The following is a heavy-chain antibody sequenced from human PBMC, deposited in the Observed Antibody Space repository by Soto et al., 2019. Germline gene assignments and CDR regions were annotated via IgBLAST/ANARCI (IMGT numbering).Heavy chain of an antibody. CDR2: IWSAGFT. CDR3: ARELLPDL. J-gene: IGHJ5*02. V-gene: IGHV3-53*01. CDR1: GFTVSSKY. Sequence: RRLSCAASGFTVSSKYMTWVRQAPGKGLEWVSIIWSAGFTYYADSVKGRFTISRDNSKNTVYLQMNSLRIEDSAVYYCARELLPDLWGQGTLVTVSS. D-gene: IGHD2-15*01.